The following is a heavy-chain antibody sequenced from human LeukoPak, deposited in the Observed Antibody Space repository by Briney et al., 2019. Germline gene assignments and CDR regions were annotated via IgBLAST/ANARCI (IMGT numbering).Heavy chain of an antibody. J-gene: IGHJ4*02. CDR1: GGDIRSANW. V-gene: IGHV4-4*02. CDR3: ARDWASSGWYGDYFDY. D-gene: IGHD6-19*01. Sequence: KPSETLSLVCVVSGGDIRSANWWSWVRQPPGKGLEWIGEIFHSGTTNYSPSLKSRVTISVDTSKNQFSLKLSSVTAADTAVYYCARDWASSGWYGDYFDYWGQGTLVTVSS. CDR2: IFHSGTT.